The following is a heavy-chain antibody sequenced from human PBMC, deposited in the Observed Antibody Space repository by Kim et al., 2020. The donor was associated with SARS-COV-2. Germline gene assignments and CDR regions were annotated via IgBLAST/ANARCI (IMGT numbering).Heavy chain of an antibody. CDR3: ARVGPVRTAMANDY. CDR1: GGSISSSSYY. V-gene: IGHV4-39*07. CDR2: IYYSGST. D-gene: IGHD5-18*01. J-gene: IGHJ4*02. Sequence: SETLSLTCTVSGGSISSSSYYWGWIRQPPGKGLEWIGSIYYSGSTYYNPSLKSRVTISVDTSKNQFSLKLSSVTAADTAVYYCARVGPVRTAMANDYWGQGTLVTVSS.